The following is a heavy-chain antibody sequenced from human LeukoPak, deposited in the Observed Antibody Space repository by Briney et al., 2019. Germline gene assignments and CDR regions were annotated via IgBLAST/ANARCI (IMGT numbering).Heavy chain of an antibody. CDR3: ASHPQKNYDYVWGSYRGAPDAFDI. CDR2: IYHSGNT. V-gene: IGHV4-38-2*02. D-gene: IGHD3-16*02. Sequence: SETLSLTCTVSGYSISSGYYWGWIRPPPGKGLEWIGSIYHSGNTYYNPSLKSRVTISVDTSKNQFSLKLSSVTAADTAVYYCASHPQKNYDYVWGSYRGAPDAFDIWGQGTMVTVSS. CDR1: GYSISSGYY. J-gene: IGHJ3*02.